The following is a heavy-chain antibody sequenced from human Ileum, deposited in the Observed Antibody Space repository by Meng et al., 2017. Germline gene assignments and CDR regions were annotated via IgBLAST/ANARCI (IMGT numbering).Heavy chain of an antibody. CDR3: ATSNDRDVYYLGY. D-gene: IGHD3-22*01. CDR2: IFQSGRT. J-gene: IGHJ4*02. V-gene: IGHV4-4*02. Sequence: QVQWEGSGRRLVKPSGTLSPPCAVSGTWWSWVRQPPGKGLEWIGEIFQSGRTNYNPSLKSRVTISIDKSKSQISLQLSAVTAADTAVYSCATSNDRDVYYLGYWGQGTLVTVSS. CDR1: GTW.